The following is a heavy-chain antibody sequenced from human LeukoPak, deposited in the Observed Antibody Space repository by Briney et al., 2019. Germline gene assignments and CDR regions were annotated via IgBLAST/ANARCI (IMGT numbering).Heavy chain of an antibody. CDR2: INTNTGNP. CDR1: GYTFTSYA. Sequence: ASVKVSCKASGYTFTSYAMNWVRQAPGQGLEWMGWINTNTGNPTYAQGFTGRFVFSLDTSVSTAYLQISSLKAEDTAVYYCARDGDDFWSGSPGGDYYYYMDVWGKGTTVTVSS. CDR3: ARDGDDFWSGSPGGDYYYYMDV. J-gene: IGHJ6*03. D-gene: IGHD3-3*01. V-gene: IGHV7-4-1*02.